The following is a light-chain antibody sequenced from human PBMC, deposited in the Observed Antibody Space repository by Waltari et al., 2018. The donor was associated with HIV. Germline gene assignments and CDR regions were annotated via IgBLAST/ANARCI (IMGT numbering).Light chain of an antibody. Sequence: FMLTQPHSVSESPGQTVSISCTRSRGGIVGNSVQWYQPRPGSIPTPVTQEDNQSPPRGPDRVSGSSAMSANSASLTISGLQAEDEADYYCQSLDSTSHYVVFGGGTKLTVL. J-gene: IGLJ3*02. CDR2: EDN. CDR3: QSLDSTSHYVV. V-gene: IGLV6-57*01. CDR1: RGGIVGNS.